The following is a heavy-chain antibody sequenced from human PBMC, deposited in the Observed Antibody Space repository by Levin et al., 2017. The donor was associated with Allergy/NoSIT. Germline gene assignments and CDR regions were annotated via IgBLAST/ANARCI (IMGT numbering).Heavy chain of an antibody. J-gene: IGHJ5*02. CDR3: AKENAPYTSSGGPLDA. CDR1: GFTFSNYG. V-gene: IGHV3-30*18. D-gene: IGHD6-19*01. Sequence: PGGSLRLSCAASGFTFSNYGMHWVRQAPGKGLEWVAVIAYDGSIKHYADSVKGRFFISRDNSKNTLFLQMYSPRAEDTAIYYCAKENAPYTSSGGPLDAWGQGTLVPV. CDR2: IAYDGSIK.